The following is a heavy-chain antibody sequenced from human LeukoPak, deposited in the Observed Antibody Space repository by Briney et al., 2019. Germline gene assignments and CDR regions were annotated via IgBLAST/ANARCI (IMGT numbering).Heavy chain of an antibody. CDR2: IIPIFGTA. CDR1: GGTFSSYA. J-gene: IGHJ4*02. D-gene: IGHD6-13*01. Sequence: GASVKVSCKASGGTFSSYAISWVRQAPGQGLEWMGGIIPIFGTANYAQKFQGRVTITADESTSTAYMELSSLRSEDTAVYYCARGSRSSSWYLGHYFDYWGQGTLVTVSS. V-gene: IGHV1-69*13. CDR3: ARGSRSSSWYLGHYFDY.